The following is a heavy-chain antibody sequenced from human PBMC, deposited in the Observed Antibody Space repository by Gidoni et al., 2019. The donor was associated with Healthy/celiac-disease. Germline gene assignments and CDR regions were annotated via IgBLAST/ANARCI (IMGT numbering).Heavy chain of an antibody. CDR1: GYTFTSYA. CDR2: INAGNGNT. CDR3: ARDLTYGDYYYYGMDV. Sequence: QVQLVQSGAEVKKPGASVKVSCKASGYTFTSYAMHWVRQAPGQRLEWMGWINAGNGNTKYSQKFQGRVTITRDTSASTAYMELSSLRSEDTAVYYCARDLTYGDYYYYGMDVWGQGTTVTVSS. V-gene: IGHV1-3*01. J-gene: IGHJ6*02. D-gene: IGHD4-17*01.